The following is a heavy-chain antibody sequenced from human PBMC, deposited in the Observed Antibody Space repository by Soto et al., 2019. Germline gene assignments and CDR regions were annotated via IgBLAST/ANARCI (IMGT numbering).Heavy chain of an antibody. V-gene: IGHV3-66*01. D-gene: IGHD2-2*01. Sequence: EVQLVESGGGLVQPGGSLRLSCAASGFTVSSNYMSWVRQAPGKGLEWASVIYSGGSTYYADSVKGRFTISRDNSKNTLYLQMNSLRAEDTAVYYCAREACSSTSCYPRGYFDYWGQGTLVTVSS. CDR3: AREACSSTSCYPRGYFDY. CDR1: GFTVSSNY. CDR2: IYSGGST. J-gene: IGHJ4*02.